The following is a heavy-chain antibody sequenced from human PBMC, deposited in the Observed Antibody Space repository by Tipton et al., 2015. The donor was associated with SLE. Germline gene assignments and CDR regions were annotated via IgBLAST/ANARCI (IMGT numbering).Heavy chain of an antibody. J-gene: IGHJ5*02. Sequence: TLSLTCTVSGCSISSYYWSWIRQPPGKGLEWIGYVHYSGSTNHNPSLKSRATISLDTSKNQFSLEVTSVTAADTAVYYCASGGYGGNFLGWFDPWGQGTLVTVSS. V-gene: IGHV4-59*01. CDR1: GCSISSYY. D-gene: IGHD4-23*01. CDR3: ASGGYGGNFLGWFDP. CDR2: VHYSGST.